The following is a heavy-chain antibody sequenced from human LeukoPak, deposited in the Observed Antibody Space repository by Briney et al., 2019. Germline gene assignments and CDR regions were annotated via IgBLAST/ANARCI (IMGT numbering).Heavy chain of an antibody. Sequence: GGSLRLSCAASGFTFSSYSMNWVRQARGKGLEWVSSISSSSSYIYYADSVKGRFTISRDNAKNSLYLQMNSLRAEDTAVYYCAKYGRDYDLGFDPWGQGTLVTVSS. V-gene: IGHV3-21*04. J-gene: IGHJ5*02. CDR2: ISSSSSYI. CDR3: AKYGRDYDLGFDP. CDR1: GFTFSSYS. D-gene: IGHD3-16*01.